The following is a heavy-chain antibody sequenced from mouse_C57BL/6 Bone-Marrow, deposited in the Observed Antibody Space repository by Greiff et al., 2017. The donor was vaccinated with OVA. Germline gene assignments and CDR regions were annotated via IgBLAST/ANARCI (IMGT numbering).Heavy chain of an antibody. CDR1: GFTFSSYG. J-gene: IGHJ3*01. CDR2: ISSGGSYT. V-gene: IGHV5-6*01. CDR3: ARRDDGFAY. Sequence: EVQLVESGGDLVKPGGSLKLSCAASGFTFSSYGMSWVRQTPDKRLEWVATISSGGSYTYYPDSVTGRFTISRDNAKKTLYLQMSRLKSEDTAMYVCARRDDGFAYWGQGTLVTVSA.